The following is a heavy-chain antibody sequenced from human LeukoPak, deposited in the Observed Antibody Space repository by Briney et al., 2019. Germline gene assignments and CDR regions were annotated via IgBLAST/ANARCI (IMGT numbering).Heavy chain of an antibody. CDR2: IKQDGSVK. J-gene: IGHJ4*02. D-gene: IGHD1-26*01. Sequence: PGGSLRLSCAASGFTFSSYWMSWVRQAPGKGLEWVANIKQDGSVKYFVDSVKGRFTISRDNVKNSLYLQMNSLKTEDTALYYCTTDRWEDDYWGQGTLVTVSS. V-gene: IGHV3-7*03. CDR1: GFTFSSYW. CDR3: TTDRWEDDY.